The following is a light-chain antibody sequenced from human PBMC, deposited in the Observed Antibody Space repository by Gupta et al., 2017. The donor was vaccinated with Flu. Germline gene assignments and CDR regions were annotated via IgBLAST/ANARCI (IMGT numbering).Light chain of an antibody. V-gene: IGKV1-39*01. CDR2: TAS. CDR1: QSISSY. Sequence: GDRVTITCRPSQSISSYLNWYQQKPGKAPKLLIYTASTLQSGVPSRFSGSGSGTDFTLTISSLQPEDFATYYCQQSYSIPITFGQGTRLEIK. CDR3: QQSYSIPIT. J-gene: IGKJ5*01.